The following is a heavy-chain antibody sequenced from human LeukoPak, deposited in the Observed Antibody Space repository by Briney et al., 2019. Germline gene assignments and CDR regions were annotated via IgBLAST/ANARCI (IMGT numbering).Heavy chain of an antibody. CDR3: ARGDTSLGGAFDI. CDR2: ISGDGGTT. CDR1: GFNLRSYA. V-gene: IGHV3-64*01. J-gene: IGHJ3*02. Sequence: GGSLRLSCAASGFNLRSYAIHWVRQAPGKGLEHVSAISGDGGTTSYAQSLKGKCTISRDNSMKMAYLQLGGLKTEDMAVYYCARGDTSLGGAFDIWGQGTMVTVSP. D-gene: IGHD3-16*01.